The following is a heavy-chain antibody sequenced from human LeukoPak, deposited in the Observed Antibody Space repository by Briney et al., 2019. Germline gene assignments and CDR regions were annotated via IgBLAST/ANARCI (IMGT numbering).Heavy chain of an antibody. J-gene: IGHJ4*02. CDR3: ARDLHLGTYYGSGSSNDY. Sequence: GGSLRLSCAASGITVSSNFMSWVRQAPEKGLEWVSVIFTGGDIYYADSVQGRFTISRDNSKDTLYLQMNSLRAEDTAVYYCARDLHLGTYYGSGSSNDYWGQGTLVTVSS. CDR2: IFTGGDI. CDR1: GITVSSNF. V-gene: IGHV3-66*01. D-gene: IGHD3-10*01.